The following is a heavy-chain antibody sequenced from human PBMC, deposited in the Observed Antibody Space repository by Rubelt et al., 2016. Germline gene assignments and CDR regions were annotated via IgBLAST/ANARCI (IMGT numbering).Heavy chain of an antibody. Sequence: SLRLSCAASGFTFSNAWMSWVRQAPGKGLEWVGRIKSKTDGGTTDYAAPVKGRFTISRDDSKNTLYLQMNSLKTEDTAVYYCTTDRYYYDSSGFPWFDPWAREPWSPSPQ. D-gene: IGHD3-22*01. J-gene: IGHJ5*02. CDR1: GFTFSNAW. CDR3: TTDRYYYDSSGFPWFDP. CDR2: IKSKTDGGTT. V-gene: IGHV3-15*01.